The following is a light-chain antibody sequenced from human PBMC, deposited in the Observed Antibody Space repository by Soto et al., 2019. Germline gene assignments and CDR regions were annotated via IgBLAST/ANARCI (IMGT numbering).Light chain of an antibody. CDR3: SSYAGSNNSPYV. J-gene: IGLJ1*01. V-gene: IGLV2-8*01. CDR1: NKDLVGYNY. CDR2: EVS. Sequence: SSPTQPPPPSGSPGQSGTLSRPGNNKDLVGYNYVSWYQQHPGKAPKLMIYEVSKRPSGVPDRFSGSKSGNTASLTVSGLQAEDEADYYCSSYAGSNNSPYVFGTGTKVTVL.